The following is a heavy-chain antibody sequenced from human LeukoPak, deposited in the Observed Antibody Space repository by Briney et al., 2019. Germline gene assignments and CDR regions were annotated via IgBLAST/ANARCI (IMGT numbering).Heavy chain of an antibody. CDR3: ARGVRAAAGLEYFQH. V-gene: IGHV4-34*01. J-gene: IGHJ1*01. Sequence: PSETLSLTCAVYGGSFSGYYWSWIRQPPGKGLEWIGEINHSGSTNCNPSLKSRVTISVDTSKNQFSLKLSSVTAADTAVYYCARGVRAAAGLEYFQHWGQGTLVTVSS. D-gene: IGHD6-13*01. CDR2: INHSGST. CDR1: GGSFSGYY.